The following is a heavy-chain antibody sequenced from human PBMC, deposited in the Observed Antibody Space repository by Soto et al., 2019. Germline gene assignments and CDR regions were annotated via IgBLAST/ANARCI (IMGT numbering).Heavy chain of an antibody. CDR2: ISYDGSNK. CDR1: GFTFSSYN. CDR3: ARAISGTFYGMDV. J-gene: IGHJ6*02. Sequence: QVQLVESGGGVVQPGRSLRLSCAASGFTFSSYNMHWVRQAPGKGLEWVALISYDGSNKYYADSVKGRFTISRDNSKNTHYLQVNSLRPDDTAVYYCARAISGTFYGMDVWGRGTTVTVSS. V-gene: IGHV3-30-3*01. D-gene: IGHD1-1*01.